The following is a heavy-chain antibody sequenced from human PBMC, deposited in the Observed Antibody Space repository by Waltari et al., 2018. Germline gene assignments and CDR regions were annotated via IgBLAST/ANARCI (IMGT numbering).Heavy chain of an antibody. CDR2: IYYSGST. V-gene: IGHV4-39*07. D-gene: IGHD6-19*01. J-gene: IGHJ4*02. Sequence: QPLLQESGPGLVKPSETLSLTCSVSGGSISSSNYYWAWIRQPPGKGLEWIGSIYYSGSTYYNSSLKSRVTISLDTSKNQFSLKLSSVTAADTAVYFCASGGGYTNGWDYWGQGTLVTVSS. CDR3: ASGGGYTNGWDY. CDR1: GGSISSSNYY.